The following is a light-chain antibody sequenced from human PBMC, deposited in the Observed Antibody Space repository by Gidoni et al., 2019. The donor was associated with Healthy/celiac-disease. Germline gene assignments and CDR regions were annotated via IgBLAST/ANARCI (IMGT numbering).Light chain of an antibody. CDR2: WAS. V-gene: IGKV4-1*01. J-gene: IGKJ5*01. CDR1: QSVFDSSNNKNY. CDR3: QQYYSTPIT. Sequence: IVMTQSPDSLAVSLGERGTINCKSSQSVFDSSNNKNYLAWYQQKPGQPPKLIMYWASTRESGVPDRFSGSGSWTDFTLTISSLQAEDVAVYYCQQYYSTPITFGQGTRLEIK.